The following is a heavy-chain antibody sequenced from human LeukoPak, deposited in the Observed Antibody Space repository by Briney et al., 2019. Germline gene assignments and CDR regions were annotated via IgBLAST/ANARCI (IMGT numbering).Heavy chain of an antibody. V-gene: IGHV4-38-2*02. J-gene: IGHJ4*02. Sequence: PSETLSLTCTVSGDSISSGYYWGWIRQPPGKGREWIGSFYHTGSTYYNPSLKSRVTLSVDTSSNQFSLRLSSVTAADTAFYYCARGLPFSDWGQGALVTVSS. CDR1: GDSISSGYY. CDR3: ARGLPFSD. CDR2: FYHTGST.